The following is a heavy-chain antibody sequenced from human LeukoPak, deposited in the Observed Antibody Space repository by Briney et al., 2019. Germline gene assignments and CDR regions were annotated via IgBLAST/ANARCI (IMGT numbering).Heavy chain of an antibody. D-gene: IGHD3-10*01. Sequence: GGSLRLSCAAPGFTFSSNGMSWVRQAPGKGLDFIAYISSTGATIYYADSLKGRFTISRDNARNSLYLQMNSLRDEDTAVYFCARANSLMVRGVISYFDSWGQGTLVTVSS. CDR1: GFTFSSNG. CDR2: ISSTGATI. CDR3: ARANSLMVRGVISYFDS. J-gene: IGHJ4*02. V-gene: IGHV3-48*02.